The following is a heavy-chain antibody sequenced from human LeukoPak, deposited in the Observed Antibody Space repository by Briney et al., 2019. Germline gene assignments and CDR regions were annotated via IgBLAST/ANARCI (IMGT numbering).Heavy chain of an antibody. CDR2: IYHSGST. J-gene: IGHJ4*02. CDR1: GGSISSGGYS. CDR3: ARRNRPGRFDY. Sequence: SETLSLTCAVSGGSISSGGYSWSWIRQPPGKGLEWIGYIYHSGSTYYNPSLKSRVTISVDTSKNQFSLKLSSVTAADTAVYYCARRNRPGRFDYWGQGTLVTVSS. V-gene: IGHV4-30-2*01.